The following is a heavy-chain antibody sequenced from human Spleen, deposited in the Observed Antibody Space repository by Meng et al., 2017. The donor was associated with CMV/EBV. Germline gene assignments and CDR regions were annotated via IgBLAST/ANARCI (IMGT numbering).Heavy chain of an antibody. Sequence: SETLSLTCTVSGGSISSSSYYWGWIRQPPGKGLEWTGSIYYSGSTYYNPSLKSRVTISVDTSKNQFSLKLSSVTAADTAVYYCARDSGYYDFWSGSPNSYYYYGMDVWGQGTTVTVSS. CDR2: IYYSGST. CDR3: ARDSGYYDFWSGSPNSYYYYGMDV. J-gene: IGHJ6*02. V-gene: IGHV4-39*07. D-gene: IGHD3-3*01. CDR1: GGSISSSSYY.